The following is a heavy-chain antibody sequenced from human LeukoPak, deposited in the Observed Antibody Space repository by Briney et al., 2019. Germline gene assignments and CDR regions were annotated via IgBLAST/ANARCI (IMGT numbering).Heavy chain of an antibody. CDR2: INPNSGGT. V-gene: IGHV1-2*02. J-gene: IGHJ4*02. Sequence: ASVKVSCKASGYTFTGYYMHWVRQAPGQGLERMGWINPNSGGTNYAQKFQGQVTMTRDTSISTAYMELSSLRSDDTAVYYCARVGAYYDSSAYFDYWGQGTLVTVSS. CDR1: GYTFTGYY. D-gene: IGHD3-22*01. CDR3: ARVGAYYDSSAYFDY.